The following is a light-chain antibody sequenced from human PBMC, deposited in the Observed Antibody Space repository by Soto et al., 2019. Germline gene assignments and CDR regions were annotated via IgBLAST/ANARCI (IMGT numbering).Light chain of an antibody. Sequence: QSVLTQPPSASGTPGQRVTISCSGSNSNIGSHLINWYQQLPGTAPKLLIYSNSQRPSGVPDRFSGSKSGTSASLAISGLQSEDEADYYCAAWDDSLNGVVFGGGTKLTVL. CDR1: NSNIGSHL. CDR3: AAWDDSLNGVV. V-gene: IGLV1-44*01. CDR2: SNS. J-gene: IGLJ3*02.